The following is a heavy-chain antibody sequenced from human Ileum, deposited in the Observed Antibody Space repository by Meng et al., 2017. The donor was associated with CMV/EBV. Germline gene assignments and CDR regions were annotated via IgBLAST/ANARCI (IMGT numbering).Heavy chain of an antibody. CDR1: GYTCTGYY. V-gene: IGHV1-2*02. CDR3: ATSLVVPGSGFDP. CDR2: INPNSGGT. J-gene: IGHJ5*02. D-gene: IGHD2-2*01. Sequence: KASGYTCTGYYMHWVRQAPGQGLEWMGWINPNSGGTNYAQKFQGRVTMTRDTSISTAYMELSRLRSDDTAVYYCATSLVVPGSGFDPWGQGTLVTVSS.